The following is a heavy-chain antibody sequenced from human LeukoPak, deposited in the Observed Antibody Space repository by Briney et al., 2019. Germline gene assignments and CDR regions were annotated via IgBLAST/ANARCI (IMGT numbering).Heavy chain of an antibody. Sequence: GGSLRLSCAASGFTFSSYAMSWVRQAPGEGLEWVSAISGCGGSTYYADSVKGRFTISRDNPRNTLYLQLDSLRAEDTAIYYCAGVMRGAFDIWGQGTLVTVSS. V-gene: IGHV3-23*01. CDR3: AGVMRGAFDI. CDR1: GFTFSSYA. D-gene: IGHD3-16*01. CDR2: ISGCGGST. J-gene: IGHJ3*02.